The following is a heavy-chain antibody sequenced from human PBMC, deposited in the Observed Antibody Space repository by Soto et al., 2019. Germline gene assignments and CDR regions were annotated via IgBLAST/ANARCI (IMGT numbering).Heavy chain of an antibody. CDR2: ISSSSSYI. D-gene: IGHD3-10*01. J-gene: IGHJ4*02. Sequence: EVQLVESGGGLVKPGGSLRLSCAASGFTFSSYSMNWVRQAPGKGLEWVSSISSSSSYIYYADSVKGRFTISRDNAKNSLYLQMNSLRADDTAVYYCAREPMGFVDYWGQGTLVTVSS. V-gene: IGHV3-21*01. CDR1: GFTFSSYS. CDR3: AREPMGFVDY.